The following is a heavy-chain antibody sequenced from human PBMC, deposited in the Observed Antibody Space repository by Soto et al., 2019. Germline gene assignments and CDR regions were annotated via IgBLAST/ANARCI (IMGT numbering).Heavy chain of an antibody. CDR3: ARGYYDFWSGYSGTFDY. CDR2: ISYNGSNK. D-gene: IGHD3-3*01. V-gene: IGHV3-30-3*01. J-gene: IGHJ4*02. CDR1: GFTFSSYA. Sequence: GGSLRLSCAASGFTFSSYAMHWVRQAPGKGLEWVAVISYNGSNKYYADSVKGRFTISRDNSKNSLYLQMNSLRAEDTAVYYCARGYYDFWSGYSGTFDYWGQGTLVTVSS.